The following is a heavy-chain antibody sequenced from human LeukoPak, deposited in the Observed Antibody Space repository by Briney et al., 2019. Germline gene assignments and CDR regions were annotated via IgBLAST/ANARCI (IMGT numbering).Heavy chain of an antibody. D-gene: IGHD6-25*01. J-gene: IGHJ4*02. V-gene: IGHV3-66*01. CDR3: ARDLAAGNY. CDR1: GFTFSSYG. CDR2: IYSGGNT. Sequence: PGRSLRLSCAASGFTFSSYGMHWVRQAPGKGLEWVSTIYSGGNTYYSDSVKGRFTISRDNSKNTVYLQMNNLRGDDTAVYYCARDLAAGNYWGQGTLVSVSS.